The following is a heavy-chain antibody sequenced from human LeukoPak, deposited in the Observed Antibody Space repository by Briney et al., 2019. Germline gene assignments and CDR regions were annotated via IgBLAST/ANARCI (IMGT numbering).Heavy chain of an antibody. CDR3: ARANYGDSGWFDP. CDR1: GCTFTSYD. CDR2: MNPNSGNT. Sequence: ASVKVSCKASGCTFTSYDINWVRQATGQGLEWMGWMNPNSGNTGYAHKSQGRSTITRNNSKKTAYTAPSSLRSEDTAVYSCARANYGDSGWFDPWGQGTLVTVSS. D-gene: IGHD4-17*01. J-gene: IGHJ5*02. V-gene: IGHV1-8*03.